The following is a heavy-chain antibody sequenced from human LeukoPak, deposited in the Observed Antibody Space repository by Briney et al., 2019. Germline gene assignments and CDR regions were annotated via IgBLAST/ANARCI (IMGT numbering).Heavy chain of an antibody. CDR2: IYYSGST. V-gene: IGHV4-39*07. CDR3: ARDRAWGYSSSWYRAFDI. CDR1: GGSISSSSYY. J-gene: IGHJ3*02. D-gene: IGHD6-13*01. Sequence: SEXXXLXCTVSGGSISSSSYYWGWIRQPPGKGXEWIGSIYYSGSTYYNPSLKSRVTVSVDTSKNQFSLKLSSVTAADTAVYYCARDRAWGYSSSWYRAFDIWGQGTMVTVSS.